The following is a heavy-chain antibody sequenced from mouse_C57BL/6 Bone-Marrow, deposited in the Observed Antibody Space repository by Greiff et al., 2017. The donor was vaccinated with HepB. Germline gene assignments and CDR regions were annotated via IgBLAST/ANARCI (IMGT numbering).Heavy chain of an antibody. CDR2: IDPSDSYT. CDR1: GYTFTSYW. V-gene: IGHV1-69*01. CDR3: ARTSITTVVANGDFDY. D-gene: IGHD1-1*01. J-gene: IGHJ2*01. Sequence: QVQLQQPGAELVMPGASVKLSCKASGYTFTSYWMHWVKQRPGQGLEWIGEIDPSDSYTNYTQKFKGKSTLTLDKSSSTAYMQLSSLTSEDSAVYYCARTSITTVVANGDFDYWGQGTTLTVSS.